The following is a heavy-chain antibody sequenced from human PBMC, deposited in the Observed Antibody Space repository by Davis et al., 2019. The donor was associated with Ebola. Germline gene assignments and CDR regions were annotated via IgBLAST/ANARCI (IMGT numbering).Heavy chain of an antibody. J-gene: IGHJ4*02. D-gene: IGHD6-6*01. Sequence: SVKVSCKASGGTFSSYAISWVRQAPGQGLEWMGGIIPIFGTANYAQKFQSRVTITADESTSTAYMELSSLRSEDTAVYYCARSRGYSSSRRLDYWGQGTLVTVSS. CDR1: GGTFSSYA. V-gene: IGHV1-69*13. CDR2: IIPIFGTA. CDR3: ARSRGYSSSRRLDY.